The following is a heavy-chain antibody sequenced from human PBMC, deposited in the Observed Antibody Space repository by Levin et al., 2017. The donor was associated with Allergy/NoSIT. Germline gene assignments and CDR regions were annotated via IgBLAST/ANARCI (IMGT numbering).Heavy chain of an antibody. Sequence: GGSLRLSCAAAGFPFSSYAMSWVRQAPGKGLEWVSGLSGSGDTKYYADSVKGRFTISRDNSKNTLYLQMNSLRAEDTAVYYCAKDPPSSVTNYHYYYGMDVWGQGTTVTVSS. V-gene: IGHV3-23*01. D-gene: IGHD4-11*01. CDR3: AKDPPSSVTNYHYYYGMDV. CDR2: LSGSGDTK. J-gene: IGHJ6*02. CDR1: GFPFSSYA.